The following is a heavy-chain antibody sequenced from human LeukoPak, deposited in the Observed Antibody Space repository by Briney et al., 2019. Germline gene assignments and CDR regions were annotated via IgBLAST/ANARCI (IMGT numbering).Heavy chain of an antibody. CDR3: AREKFYDNSGYDY. J-gene: IGHJ4*02. Sequence: RPGGSLRLSCAASGFTVSDNYMSWVRQAPGQGLEWLAYIGSSGSTVYYADSVKGRFTISRDNIKNSLFLQMNSLRAEDTADYYCAREKFYDNSGYDYWGQGTLVTVSS. CDR2: IGSSGSTV. D-gene: IGHD3-22*01. V-gene: IGHV3-11*04. CDR1: GFTVSDNY.